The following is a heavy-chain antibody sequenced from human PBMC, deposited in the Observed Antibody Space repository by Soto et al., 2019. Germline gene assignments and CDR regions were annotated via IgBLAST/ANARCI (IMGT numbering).Heavy chain of an antibody. CDR2: IYTSGST. CDR1: GGSISSYY. Sequence: ETLSLTCTVSGGSISSYYWSWIRQPAGKGLEWIGRIYTSGSTNYNPSLKSRVTMSVDTSKNQFSLKLSSVTAADTAVYYCARDLCGDAGGKDYYYYGMDVWGQGTTVTVS. V-gene: IGHV4-4*07. D-gene: IGHD2-15*01. J-gene: IGHJ6*02. CDR3: ARDLCGDAGGKDYYYYGMDV.